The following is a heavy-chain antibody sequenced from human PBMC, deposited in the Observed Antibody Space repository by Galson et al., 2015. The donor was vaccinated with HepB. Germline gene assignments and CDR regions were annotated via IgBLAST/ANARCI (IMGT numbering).Heavy chain of an antibody. CDR3: AKDALRYSYNDY. CDR1: GFTFSSYG. J-gene: IGHJ4*02. CDR2: ISYDGSNK. Sequence: SLRLSCAASGFTFSSYGMHWVRQAPGKGLEWVAVISYDGSNKYYADSVKGRFTISRDNSKNTLYLQMNSLRAEDTAVYYCAKDALRYSYNDYWGQGTLVTVSS. V-gene: IGHV3-30*18. D-gene: IGHD5-18*01.